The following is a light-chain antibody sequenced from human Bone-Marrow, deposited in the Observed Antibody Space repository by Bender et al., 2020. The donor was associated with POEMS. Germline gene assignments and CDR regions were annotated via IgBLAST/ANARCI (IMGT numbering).Light chain of an antibody. CDR2: QDR. CDR1: SLADKY. Sequence: SYELTQPPSVSVSPGQTASITCSGHSLADKYVCWYRQMPGQSPLLVIYQDRKRPSGIPERFSGSNSENRATLTISGTQAMDEADYYCQVWDSSSDHPVFGGGTKLTVL. J-gene: IGLJ3*02. CDR3: QVWDSSSDHPV. V-gene: IGLV3-1*01.